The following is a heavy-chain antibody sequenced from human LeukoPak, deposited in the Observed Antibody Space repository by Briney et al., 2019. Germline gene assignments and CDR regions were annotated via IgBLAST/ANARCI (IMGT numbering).Heavy chain of an antibody. CDR3: ARVIVGYDNAFDI. J-gene: IGHJ3*02. CDR1: GVSISSSSYY. D-gene: IGHD5-12*01. Sequence: SETLSLTCTVSGVSISSSSYYWGWVRQPPGKGLEWIGSIYYSGSTYYNPSLKSRVTISVDTSKNQFSLKLSSVTAADTAVYYCARVIVGYDNAFDIWGQGTMVTVSS. CDR2: IYYSGST. V-gene: IGHV4-39*07.